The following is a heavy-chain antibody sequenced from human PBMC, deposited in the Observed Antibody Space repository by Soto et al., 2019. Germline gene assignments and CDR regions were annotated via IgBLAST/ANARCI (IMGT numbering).Heavy chain of an antibody. D-gene: IGHD6-19*01. V-gene: IGHV3-73*01. CDR2: IRSKVNSYAT. CDR1: GFTFSGSA. J-gene: IGHJ4*02. Sequence: PXVSLRLSCAASGFTFSGSAMHWVRQTSGEGLEWVGRIRSKVNSYATAYAASVKGRFTISRDDSKNTAYLQMNSLKTEDTAVYYCTRDSSGWPDWGQGTLVTVSS. CDR3: TRDSSGWPD.